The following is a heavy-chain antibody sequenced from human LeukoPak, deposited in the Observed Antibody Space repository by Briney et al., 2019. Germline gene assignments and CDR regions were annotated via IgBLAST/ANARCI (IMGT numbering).Heavy chain of an antibody. CDR2: IYSGGGI. CDR3: ASGKETSMAQGY. V-gene: IGHV3-53*01. D-gene: IGHD5-18*01. J-gene: IGHJ4*02. Sequence: GGSLRLSCAVSGFTVSSNYMTWVRQAPGKGLEWVSVIYSGGGIYYADSVKGRFTISRDISKNTVDLQLNSLRAEDTAVYYCASGKETSMAQGYWGQGTLVPVSS. CDR1: GFTVSSNY.